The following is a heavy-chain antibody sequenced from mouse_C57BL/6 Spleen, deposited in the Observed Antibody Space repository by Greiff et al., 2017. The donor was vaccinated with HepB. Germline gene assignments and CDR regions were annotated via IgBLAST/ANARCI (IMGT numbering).Heavy chain of an antibody. CDR3: AREDLITTKYFDV. D-gene: IGHD1-1*01. CDR1: GYAFSSSW. Sequence: QVQLQQSGPELVKPGASVKISCKASGYAFSSSWMNWVKQRPGKGLEWIGRIYPGDGDTNYNGKFKGKATLTADKSSSTAYMQLSSLTSEDSAVYFCAREDLITTKYFDVWGTGTTVTVSS. J-gene: IGHJ1*03. V-gene: IGHV1-82*01. CDR2: IYPGDGDT.